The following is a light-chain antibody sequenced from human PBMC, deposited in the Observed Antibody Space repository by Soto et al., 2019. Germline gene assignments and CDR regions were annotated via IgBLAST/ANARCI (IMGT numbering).Light chain of an antibody. Sequence: QSALTQPASVSGSPGQSITISCTGTSSDIGSYNFVSWYQQRPGKAPKLMIFEASKRPSGVPYRFSGSKSANTASLTISGLQAEDEADYYCFSYAVSTNWVFGGGTKLTVL. CDR2: EAS. CDR1: SSDIGSYNF. CDR3: FSYAVSTNWV. V-gene: IGLV2-23*01. J-gene: IGLJ3*02.